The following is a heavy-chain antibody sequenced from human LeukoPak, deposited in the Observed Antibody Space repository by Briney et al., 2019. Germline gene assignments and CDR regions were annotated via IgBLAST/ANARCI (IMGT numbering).Heavy chain of an antibody. V-gene: IGHV4-39*01. CDR2: IYYSGST. D-gene: IGHD3-22*01. Sequence: SETLSLTCTVSGGSISSSSYYWGWIRQPPGKGLEWIGSIYYSGSTYYNPSLKSRVTISVDTSKNQFSLKLSSVTAADTAVYYCARLGYDSSGYYYAYWGQGTLVTVSS. CDR3: ARLGYDSSGYYYAY. J-gene: IGHJ4*02. CDR1: GGSISSSSYY.